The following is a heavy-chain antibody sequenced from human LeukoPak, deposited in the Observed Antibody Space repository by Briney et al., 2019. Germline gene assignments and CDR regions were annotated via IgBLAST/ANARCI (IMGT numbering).Heavy chain of an antibody. CDR3: TSTWIQLWYDY. CDR1: TFTLNNYW. V-gene: IGHV3-7*05. Sequence: GGSLRLSCTASTFTLNNYWMSWVRQAPGKGLEWVANIKQDGSEKYYVDSVKGRFTISRDNAKNSLYLRMNSLRAEDTAVYYCTSTWIQLWYDYWGRGTLVTVSS. J-gene: IGHJ4*02. CDR2: IKQDGSEK. D-gene: IGHD5-18*01.